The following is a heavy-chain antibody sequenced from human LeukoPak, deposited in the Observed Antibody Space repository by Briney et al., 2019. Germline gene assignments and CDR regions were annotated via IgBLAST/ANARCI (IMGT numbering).Heavy chain of an antibody. V-gene: IGHV3-48*01. CDR1: GFSFSTYS. Sequence: GGSLRLSCAASGFSFSTYSMKWVRQAPGKGREWVSYISSSSSTIYYADSMKGRFTISRDNAKKSLYMQMNRLRAEDTAVYYCVRDTGGRGWFDPWGQGTLVTVSS. D-gene: IGHD2-8*02. J-gene: IGHJ5*02. CDR3: VRDTGGRGWFDP. CDR2: ISSSSSTI.